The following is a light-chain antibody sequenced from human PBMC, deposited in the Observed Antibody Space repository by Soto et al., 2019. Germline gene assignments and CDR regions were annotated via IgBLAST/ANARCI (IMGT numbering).Light chain of an antibody. CDR1: SSDIGSYNY. V-gene: IGLV2-14*03. CDR2: DVT. Sequence: QSVLTQPASVSGSLGQSITISCTGTSSDIGSYNYVSWYQQHPGKAPKLIIYDVTNRPAGISSRFSASKSGDTASLTISVLQADDEAEYFCSSYKSTSTPYVFGSGTKVTVL. J-gene: IGLJ1*01. CDR3: SSYKSTSTPYV.